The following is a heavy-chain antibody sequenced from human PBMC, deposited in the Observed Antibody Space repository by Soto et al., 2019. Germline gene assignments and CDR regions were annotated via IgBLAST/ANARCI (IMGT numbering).Heavy chain of an antibody. CDR1: GGSISRYY. J-gene: IGHJ4*02. Sequence: SKTLSLTCPVSGGSISRYYWSWIRQPPGKGLEWIGYIYYSGSTNYNPSLKSRVTISVDTSKNQFSLKLSSVTAADTAVYYCARSDGRYWGQGTLVTVSS. CDR2: IYYSGST. V-gene: IGHV4-59*01. CDR3: ARSDGRY.